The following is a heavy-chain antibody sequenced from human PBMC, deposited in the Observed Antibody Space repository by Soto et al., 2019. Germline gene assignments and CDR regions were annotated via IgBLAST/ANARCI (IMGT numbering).Heavy chain of an antibody. CDR3: ARDPRFAAAEPNWFDP. Sequence: ASVKVSCKASGYTFTSYAMHWVRQAPGQRLEWMGWINAGNGNTKYSQKFQGRVTITTDTSASTAYMELSSLRSEDTAVYYCARDPRFAAAEPNWFDPWGQGTLVTVSS. CDR2: INAGNGNT. V-gene: IGHV1-3*01. D-gene: IGHD6-13*01. CDR1: GYTFTSYA. J-gene: IGHJ5*02.